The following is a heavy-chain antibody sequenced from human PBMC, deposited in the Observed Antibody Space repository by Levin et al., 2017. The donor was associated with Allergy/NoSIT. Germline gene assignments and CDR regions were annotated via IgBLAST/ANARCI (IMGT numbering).Heavy chain of an antibody. Sequence: SGVRQAHGQGLEWMGWISAYNGNTNYAQKLQGRVTMTTDTSTSTAYMELRSLRSDDTAVYYCARTSITMVRGVVVQNWFDPWGQGTLVTVSS. J-gene: IGHJ5*02. D-gene: IGHD3-10*01. CDR2: ISAYNGNT. V-gene: IGHV1-18*01. CDR3: ARTSITMVRGVVVQNWFDP.